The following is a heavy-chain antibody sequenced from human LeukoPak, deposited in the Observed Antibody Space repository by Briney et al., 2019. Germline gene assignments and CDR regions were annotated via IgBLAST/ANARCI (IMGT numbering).Heavy chain of an antibody. J-gene: IGHJ3*02. CDR1: GYTFTSYG. D-gene: IGHD6-19*01. V-gene: IGHV1-2*02. CDR3: ASSSADSSGWYDAFDI. Sequence: ASVKVSCKASGYTFTSYGISWVRQAPGQGLEWMGWINPNSGGTNYAQKFQGRVTMTRDTSISTAYMELSRLRSDDTAVYYCASSSADSSGWYDAFDIWGQGTMVTVSS. CDR2: INPNSGGT.